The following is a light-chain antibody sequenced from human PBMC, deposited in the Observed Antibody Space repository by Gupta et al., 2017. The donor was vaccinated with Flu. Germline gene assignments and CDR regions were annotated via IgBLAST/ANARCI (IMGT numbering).Light chain of an antibody. J-gene: IGKJ1*01. CDR1: QFVSSSD. CDR2: GAS. Sequence: EIVLTQSPGPLSLSPGERATLSCRASQFVSSSDLAWYQQKPGQAPRLLFYGASNRATGIPDRCSGSGSGTDFTLTISRLEPEDFAVYYCQQYGSSSWTFGQGTKVEIK. V-gene: IGKV3-20*01. CDR3: QQYGSSSWT.